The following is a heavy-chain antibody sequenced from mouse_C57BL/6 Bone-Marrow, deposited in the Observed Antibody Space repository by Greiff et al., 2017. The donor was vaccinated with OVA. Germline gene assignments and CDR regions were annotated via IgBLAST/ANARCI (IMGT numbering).Heavy chain of an antibody. Sequence: QVQLQQSGPGLVQPSQSLSITCTVSGFSLTSYGVHWVRQSPGKGLEWLGVIWSGGSTGYNAAFISRLSISKDNSKSQVFFKMNSLQADDTAIYYCASYGTPFAYWGQGTLVTVAA. V-gene: IGHV2-2*01. CDR1: GFSLTSYG. D-gene: IGHD2-1*01. J-gene: IGHJ3*01. CDR2: IWSGGST. CDR3: ASYGTPFAY.